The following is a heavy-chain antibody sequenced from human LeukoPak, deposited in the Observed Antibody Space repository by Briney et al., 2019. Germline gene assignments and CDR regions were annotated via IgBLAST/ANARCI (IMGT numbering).Heavy chain of an antibody. V-gene: IGHV3-23*01. CDR2: ISGSGGST. Sequence: HPGVSLRLSRAASGFTFSSYAMSWVRQAPGKGLEWVSAISGSGGSTYYADSVKGRFTISRDNSKNTLYLQMNSLRAEDTAVYYCAKDSRFTAAAGKVDYWGQGTLVTVSS. J-gene: IGHJ4*02. CDR1: GFTFSSYA. CDR3: AKDSRFTAAAGKVDY. D-gene: IGHD6-13*01.